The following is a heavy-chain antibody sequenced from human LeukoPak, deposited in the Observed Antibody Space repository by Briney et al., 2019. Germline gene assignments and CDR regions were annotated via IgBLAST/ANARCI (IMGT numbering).Heavy chain of an antibody. CDR1: GGSVSSDLYY. D-gene: IGHD1-14*01. CDR2: IYHSGNS. V-gene: IGHV4-39*01. CDR3: ARQKRYQPFDP. Sequence: SETLSLTCTVSGGSVSSDLYYWGWIRQPPGEVLEWIGSIYHSGNSYYNPSLKSRVTISVDTSRNQFSLKLRSVTVADTAVYYCARQKRYQPFDPWGQATLVTVSS. J-gene: IGHJ5*02.